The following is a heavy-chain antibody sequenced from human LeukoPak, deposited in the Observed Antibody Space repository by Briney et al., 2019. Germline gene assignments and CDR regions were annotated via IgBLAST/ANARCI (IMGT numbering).Heavy chain of an antibody. J-gene: IGHJ4*02. CDR2: IKSKTDGGTT. V-gene: IGHV3-15*01. CDR1: GFTFSNAW. Sequence: GGSLRLSCAASGFTFSNAWMSWVRQAPGKGLEWVGRIKSKTDGGTTDYAAPVKGRFTISRDDSKNTLYLQMNSLKTEDTAVYYCTTDVTIFGVVIDYYFDYWGQGTLVTVSS. CDR3: TTDVTIFGVVIDYYFDY. D-gene: IGHD3-3*01.